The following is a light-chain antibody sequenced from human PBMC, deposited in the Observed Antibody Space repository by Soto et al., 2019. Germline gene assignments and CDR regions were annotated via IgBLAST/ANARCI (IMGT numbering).Light chain of an antibody. V-gene: IGKV3-15*01. CDR1: QSVNAN. CDR2: GAS. CDR3: QQYNTWLWT. Sequence: EVVMTQSPATLSVSPGERATLSCRASQSVNANLAWYQQMPGQAPRLLIHGASNRATGIPARFSGSGFGTEFILTFCSLQSEDFAVCDWQQYNTWLWTVGQGTKVDI. J-gene: IGKJ1*01.